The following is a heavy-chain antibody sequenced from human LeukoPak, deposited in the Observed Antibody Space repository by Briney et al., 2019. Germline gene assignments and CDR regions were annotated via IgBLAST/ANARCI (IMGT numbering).Heavy chain of an antibody. V-gene: IGHV3-48*03. J-gene: IGHJ5*02. D-gene: IGHD2-15*01. Sequence: GGPLRLSCAASGFTFSSYEMNWVRQAPGKGLEWVSYISSSGSTIYYADSVKGRFTISRDNAKNSLYLEMNGLRGEDTAFYYCARATASASSGVHLNWFDTWGQGTRVTVSS. CDR1: GFTFSSYE. CDR2: ISSSGSTI. CDR3: ARATASASSGVHLNWFDT.